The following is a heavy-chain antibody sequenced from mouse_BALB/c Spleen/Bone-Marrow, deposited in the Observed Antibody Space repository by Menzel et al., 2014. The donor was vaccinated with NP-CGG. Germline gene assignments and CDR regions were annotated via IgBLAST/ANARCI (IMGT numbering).Heavy chain of an antibody. Sequence: QVQLQQSGPELVKPGASVKISCKASGYAFSSSWMNWVKQRPGQGLEWIGRIYPGDGDTNYNGKFKGKATLTADKSSSTAYMPLSSLTSVDSAVYFCARDYGSSYGGVDYWGQGTTLTVSS. CDR1: GYAFSSSW. CDR3: ARDYGSSYGGVDY. D-gene: IGHD1-1*01. CDR2: IYPGDGDT. V-gene: IGHV1-82*01. J-gene: IGHJ2*01.